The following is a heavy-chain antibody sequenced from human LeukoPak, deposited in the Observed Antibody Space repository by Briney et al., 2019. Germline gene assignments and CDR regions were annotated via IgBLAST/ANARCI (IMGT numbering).Heavy chain of an antibody. Sequence: PSETLSLTCAVYGGSFSGCYWSWIRQPPGKGLEWIGEINHSGSTNYNPSLKSRVTISVDTSKNQFSLGLSSVTAADTAVYYCARLGTYYDFWSGYLDYWGQGTLVTVSS. CDR3: ARLGTYYDFWSGYLDY. V-gene: IGHV4-34*01. CDR2: INHSGST. D-gene: IGHD3-3*01. J-gene: IGHJ4*02. CDR1: GGSFSGCY.